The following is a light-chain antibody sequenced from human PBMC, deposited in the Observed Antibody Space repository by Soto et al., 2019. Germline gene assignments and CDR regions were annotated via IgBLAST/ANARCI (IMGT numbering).Light chain of an antibody. CDR2: VGTGGFVG. J-gene: IGLJ2*01. Sequence: VLTQPPSASASLGASVTLTCTLSSGYSNYKVEWFQQRPGQGPRFEMRVGTGGFVGSKGDGIRDRFSVLGPGLHRYLTIKHSQEEGESDYLCGADLGSGSNFVVVFGGGTKLTVL. CDR3: GADLGSGSNFVVV. CDR1: SGYSNYK. V-gene: IGLV9-49*01.